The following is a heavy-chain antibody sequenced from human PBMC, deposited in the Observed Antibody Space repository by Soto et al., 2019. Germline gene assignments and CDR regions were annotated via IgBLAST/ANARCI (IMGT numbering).Heavy chain of an antibody. CDR2: IYYSGSS. V-gene: IGHV4-31*03. CDR1: GGSISSGGYY. D-gene: IGHD6-13*01. J-gene: IGHJ2*01. Sequence: QVQLQESGPGLVKPSQTLSLTCTVSGGSISSGGYYWSWIRQHPGKGLEWIGYIYYSGSSYYNPSLKSRGTISVATSKTQFSLNLSSVTAADTAVYYCARRGGGIAAAGDCYFDLWGRGTLVTVSS. CDR3: ARRGGGIAAAGDCYFDL.